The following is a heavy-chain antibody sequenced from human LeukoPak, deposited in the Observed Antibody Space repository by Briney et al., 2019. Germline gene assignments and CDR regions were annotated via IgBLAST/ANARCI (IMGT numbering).Heavy chain of an antibody. V-gene: IGHV3-21*01. Sequence: PGGSLRLSCAASGFTFSSYSMNWVRQAPGKGLEWVSSISSSSSYIYYADSVKGRFTISRDNAKNSLYLQMNSLRAEDTAVYYCARGVGYYDSSGYIDYWGQGTPVTVSS. J-gene: IGHJ4*02. CDR2: ISSSSSYI. CDR1: GFTFSSYS. CDR3: ARGVGYYDSSGYIDY. D-gene: IGHD3-22*01.